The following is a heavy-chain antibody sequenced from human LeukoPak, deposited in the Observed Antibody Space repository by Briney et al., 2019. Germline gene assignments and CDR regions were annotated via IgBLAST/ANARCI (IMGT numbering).Heavy chain of an antibody. D-gene: IGHD4-17*01. CDR3: ARGSTVQGYYFDY. V-gene: IGHV4-34*01. J-gene: IGHJ4*02. CDR1: GGSFSGYY. Sequence: SETLSLTCAVYGGSFSGYYWSWIRQPPGKGLERIGEINHSGSTNYNPSLKSRVTISVDTSKNQFSLKLSSVTAADTAVYYCARGSTVQGYYFDYWGQGTLVTVSS. CDR2: INHSGST.